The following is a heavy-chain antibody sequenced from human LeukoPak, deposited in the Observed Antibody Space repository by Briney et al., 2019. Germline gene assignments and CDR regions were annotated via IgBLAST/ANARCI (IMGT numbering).Heavy chain of an antibody. CDR3: ARGGGRQLATSHSYFDY. J-gene: IGHJ4*02. Sequence: SETLSLTCNVSGGSISGYFWSWIRQPAGKGLEWIGRIYSSGATNYNPSLKSRLTMSVDTSKNQFSLELSSVTAADTAVYFCARGGGRQLATSHSYFDYWGQGILVPVSS. CDR1: GGSISGYF. CDR2: IYSSGAT. V-gene: IGHV4-4*07. D-gene: IGHD2-15*01.